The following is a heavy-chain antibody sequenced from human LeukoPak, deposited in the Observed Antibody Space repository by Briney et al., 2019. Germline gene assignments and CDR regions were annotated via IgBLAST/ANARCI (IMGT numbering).Heavy chain of an antibody. J-gene: IGHJ4*02. CDR1: GFTFSTYW. V-gene: IGHV3-7*01. CDR3: ATDRDNSDWQKRFDS. CDR2: INQDASEI. D-gene: IGHD2-21*02. Sequence: GGTLRLSCAASGFTFSTYWMNWYRQAPGKGLEWVGNINQDASEINYVDSVRGRFTISRDNAKNSLHLQMNSLRAEDTAVYYCATDRDNSDWQKRFDSWGQGTLVTVSS.